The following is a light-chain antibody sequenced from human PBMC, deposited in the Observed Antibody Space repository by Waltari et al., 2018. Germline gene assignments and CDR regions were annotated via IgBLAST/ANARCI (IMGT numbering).Light chain of an antibody. CDR2: DAS. Sequence: EIFLTQSPATLSVSAGERAALSCRASQSVGTSLAWYQHRTGQAPRLLIYDASKRAAGIPARFSGSGSGTDFTLAIDTLEPEDFAVYYCQQRNTWPRTFGQATKVEI. J-gene: IGKJ1*01. CDR1: QSVGTS. CDR3: QQRNTWPRT. V-gene: IGKV3-11*01.